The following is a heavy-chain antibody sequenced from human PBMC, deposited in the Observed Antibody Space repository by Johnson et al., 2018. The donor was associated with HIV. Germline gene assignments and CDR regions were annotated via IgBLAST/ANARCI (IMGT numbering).Heavy chain of an antibody. CDR3: AKQNRGAFDI. J-gene: IGHJ3*02. CDR1: GFTFSNVW. Sequence: VQLVESGGGVVRPGRSLRLSCAASGFTFSNVWMTWVRQAPGKGLEWVSVIYSGGSTYQADSVKGRFTISRDNSKNTLYLQMNSLRSEDTAVYYCAKQNRGAFDIWGQGTMVTVSS. V-gene: IGHV3-66*04. CDR2: IYSGGST.